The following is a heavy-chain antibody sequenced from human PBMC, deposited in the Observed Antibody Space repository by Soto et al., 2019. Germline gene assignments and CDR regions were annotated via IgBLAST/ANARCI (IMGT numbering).Heavy chain of an antibody. D-gene: IGHD3-10*01. CDR2: ISYDGSNK. V-gene: IGHV3-30-3*01. J-gene: IGHJ6*02. CDR1: GFTFSSYA. Sequence: QVQLVESGGGVVQPGRSLRLSCAASGFTFSSYAMHWVRQAPGKGLEWVAVISYDGSNKYYADSVKGRFTISRDNSKNTLYLQMNSLRSEDSAVYYCARSGTGGYYYGMDVWGQGTTVTVFS. CDR3: ARSGTGGYYYGMDV.